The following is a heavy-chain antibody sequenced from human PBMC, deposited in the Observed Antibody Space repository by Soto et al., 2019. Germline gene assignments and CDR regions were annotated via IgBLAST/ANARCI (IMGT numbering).Heavy chain of an antibody. Sequence: PGGSLRLSCAASGFTFSSYGMHWVRQAPGKGLEWVAVISYDGSNKYYADSVKGRFTISRDNSKNTLYLQMNSLRAEDTAVYYCAKTGADYGDYQYYYYYGMDVWGQGTTVTVSS. D-gene: IGHD4-17*01. CDR2: ISYDGSNK. CDR1: GFTFSSYG. J-gene: IGHJ6*02. CDR3: AKTGADYGDYQYYYYYGMDV. V-gene: IGHV3-30*18.